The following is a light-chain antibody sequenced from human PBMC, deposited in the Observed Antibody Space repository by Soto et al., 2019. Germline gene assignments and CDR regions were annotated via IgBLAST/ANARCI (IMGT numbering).Light chain of an antibody. CDR1: QSISSW. CDR2: DAS. CDR3: QQYNHYWT. V-gene: IGKV1-5*01. J-gene: IGKJ1*01. Sequence: DIQMTQSPSTLSASVGDRVTITCRASQSISSWLAWYQQKPGKAPKVLIYDASSLESGVPSRFSGSGSGTEFSLTISSLQPDDFATYYCQQYNHYWTFGQGTRVETK.